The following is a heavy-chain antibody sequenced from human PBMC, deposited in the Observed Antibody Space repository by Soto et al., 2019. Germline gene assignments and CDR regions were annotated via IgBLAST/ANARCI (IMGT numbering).Heavy chain of an antibody. D-gene: IGHD3-10*01. CDR3: ARNLDYYYGPGSGNGHGF. Sequence: QVQLVQSGAEVKEPGDSVRVSCEASGYTFTAYYIHWVRQAPGQGLEWMGWINPKFGDTTYAQDFQGRVSMTRDMSISTVYMELSRLTSDDTAIYCWARNLDYYYGPGSGNGHGFWGQGTTVTVFS. V-gene: IGHV1-2*02. CDR1: GYTFTAYY. CDR2: INPKFGDT. J-gene: IGHJ6*02.